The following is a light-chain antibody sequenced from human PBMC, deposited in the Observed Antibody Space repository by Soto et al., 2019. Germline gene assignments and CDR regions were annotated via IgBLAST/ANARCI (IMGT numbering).Light chain of an antibody. CDR3: QQYGSSPRT. V-gene: IGKV3-20*01. CDR2: GAS. CDR1: QSVSSSY. J-gene: IGKJ1*01. Sequence: EIVLTQSPGTLSLSPGERATLSCRASQSVSSSYLAWYQQKPGQAPKLLIYGASIRATGVPDRFSGSGSVTDFTVTISRLEPEDFAVYYCQQYGSSPRTFGQGTKVEIK.